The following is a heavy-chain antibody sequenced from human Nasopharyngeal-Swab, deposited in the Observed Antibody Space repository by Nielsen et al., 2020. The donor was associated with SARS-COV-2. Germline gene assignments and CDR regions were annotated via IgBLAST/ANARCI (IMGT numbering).Heavy chain of an antibody. J-gene: IGHJ6*04. D-gene: IGHD3-16*01. CDR3: ARGSHYDYVWGSYKPNLDV. CDR1: GYTFTSYD. V-gene: IGHV1-8*01. Sequence: ASVKVSCKASGYTFTSYDINWVRQATGQGLEWMGWMNPNSGNTGYAQKFHGRVTMTRNTYISTAYMELSSLRSEDTAVYYCARGSHYDYVWGSYKPNLDVWGKGTTVTVSS. CDR2: MNPNSGNT.